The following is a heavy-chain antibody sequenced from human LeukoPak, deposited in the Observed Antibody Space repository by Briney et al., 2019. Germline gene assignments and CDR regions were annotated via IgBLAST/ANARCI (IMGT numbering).Heavy chain of an antibody. Sequence: ASVKVSCKASGYTFTAYYIHWVRQAPGQGLEWMGWISPNSGDTNHAQNFQGRVTMTRDTSISTAYMELSRLSFDDTAVYYCVRNEPYDFWGQGTLVTVSS. V-gene: IGHV1-2*02. CDR3: VRNEPYDF. J-gene: IGHJ4*02. CDR1: GYTFTAYY. D-gene: IGHD1-1*01. CDR2: ISPNSGDT.